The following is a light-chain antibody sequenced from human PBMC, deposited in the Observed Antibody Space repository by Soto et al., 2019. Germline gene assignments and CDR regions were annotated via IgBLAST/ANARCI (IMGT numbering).Light chain of an antibody. CDR1: QSVSTY. V-gene: IGKV3-11*01. CDR3: HQRSNWPSIS. Sequence: EIVWTQSPSALSSSGWDRATFSCLASQSVSTYLAWYQHKPGQAPRLLIYDATTRATYIPARFSGSGSGTDFTLTNISLESEDSAIYYCHQRSNWPSISFGQGTRLEIK. CDR2: DAT. J-gene: IGKJ5*01.